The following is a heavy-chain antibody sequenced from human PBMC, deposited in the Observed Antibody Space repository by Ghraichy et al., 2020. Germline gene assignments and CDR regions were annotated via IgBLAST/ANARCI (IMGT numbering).Heavy chain of an antibody. J-gene: IGHJ4*02. CDR1: GGSISDSCYH. Sequence: SCTVSGGSISDSCYHWGWIRQPPGKGLEWIGSLYCRGSIYYSENTFYNPSLKSRITMSVDTSKNQFYLKVNSVTAADTAVYYCARLEYVSYWGQGTLVTVSS. D-gene: IGHD3-16*01. V-gene: IGHV4-39*01. CDR2: IYYSENT. CDR3: ARLEYVSY.